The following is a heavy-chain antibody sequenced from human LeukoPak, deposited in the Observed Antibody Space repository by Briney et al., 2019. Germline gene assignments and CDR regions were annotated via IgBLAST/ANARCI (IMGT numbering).Heavy chain of an antibody. CDR2: IYPGDSDT. CDR1: GYSFTSYW. V-gene: IGHV5-51*01. Sequence: GESLKISCQGSGYSFTSYWIGWVRQMPGKGLEWMGIIYPGDSDTRYSPSFQGQVTISADKSISTAYLQWSSLKASDTAMYYCARHWRSGYSSSWYPDYWGQGTLVTVSS. D-gene: IGHD6-13*01. CDR3: ARHWRSGYSSSWYPDY. J-gene: IGHJ4*02.